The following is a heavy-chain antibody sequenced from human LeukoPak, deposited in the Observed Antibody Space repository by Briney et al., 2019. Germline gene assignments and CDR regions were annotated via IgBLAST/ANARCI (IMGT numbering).Heavy chain of an antibody. D-gene: IGHD3-10*01. CDR3: ARAASGGSGSYLVYYYYYMDV. Sequence: ASVKVSCKASGYTFTSYGISWVRQAPGQGLEWMGWISAYNGNTNYAQKLQGRVTMTTDTSTSTAYMELRSLRSEDTAVYYCARAASGGSGSYLVYYYYYMDVWGKGTTVTVSS. J-gene: IGHJ6*03. CDR2: ISAYNGNT. V-gene: IGHV1-18*01. CDR1: GYTFTSYG.